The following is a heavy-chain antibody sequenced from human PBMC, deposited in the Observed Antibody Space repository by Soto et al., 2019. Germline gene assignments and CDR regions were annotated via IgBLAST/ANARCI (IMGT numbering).Heavy chain of an antibody. Sequence: VQLAQSGGVVVQPGGSLRLSCAASGFTFDDYPMHWVRQVPGKGLEWVSHISWDGVKTYYADSLRGRFTISRDNSKTSLYLEMGSLRTEDTAFYYCVKGGNRVSGIDYWGQVALVTVSS. D-gene: IGHD6-13*01. J-gene: IGHJ4*02. CDR2: ISWDGVKT. V-gene: IGHV3-43*01. CDR1: GFTFDDYP. CDR3: VKGGNRVSGIDY.